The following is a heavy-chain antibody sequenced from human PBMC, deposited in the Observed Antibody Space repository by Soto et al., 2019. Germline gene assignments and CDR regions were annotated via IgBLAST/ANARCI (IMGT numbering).Heavy chain of an antibody. D-gene: IGHD3-10*01. CDR1: GGSISTHY. V-gene: IGHV4-59*11. CDR3: ARSHSSDGSIYHYYFDF. J-gene: IGHJ4*02. CDR2: IYASGAT. Sequence: PSETLSLTCTVSGGSISTHYWSWIRQPPGGTLEWIGYIYASGATTYNPSLESRVTMSVDMPNNEFSLELTSLTAADTAVYYCARSHSSDGSIYHYYFDFWGQGTLVTVSS.